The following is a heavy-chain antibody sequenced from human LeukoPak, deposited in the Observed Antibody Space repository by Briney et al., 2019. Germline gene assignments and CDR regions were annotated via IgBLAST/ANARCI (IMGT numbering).Heavy chain of an antibody. V-gene: IGHV3-30*02. CDR1: GFTFSSYG. J-gene: IGHJ4*02. CDR2: IRYDGSNK. CDR3: ARDPHSSSWSEPLDY. Sequence: GGSLRLSCAASGFTFSSYGMHWVRQAPGKGLEWVAFIRYDGSNKYYADSVKGRFTISRDNSKNTLYLQMNSLRAEDTAVYYCARDPHSSSWSEPLDYWGQGTLVTVSS. D-gene: IGHD6-13*01.